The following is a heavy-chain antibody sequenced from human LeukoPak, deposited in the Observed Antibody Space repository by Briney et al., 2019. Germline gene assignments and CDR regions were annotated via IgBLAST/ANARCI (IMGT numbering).Heavy chain of an antibody. CDR1: GGSISSYY. Sequence: SETLSLTCTVSGGSISSYYWSWIRQPPGKGLEWIGRIYTSGSTNYNPSLKSRVTISVDKSKNQFSLKLSSVTAADTAVYYCAREGYYDFWSGHYNWFDPWGQGTLVTVSS. CDR3: AREGYYDFWSGHYNWFDP. D-gene: IGHD3-3*01. V-gene: IGHV4-4*07. CDR2: IYTSGST. J-gene: IGHJ5*02.